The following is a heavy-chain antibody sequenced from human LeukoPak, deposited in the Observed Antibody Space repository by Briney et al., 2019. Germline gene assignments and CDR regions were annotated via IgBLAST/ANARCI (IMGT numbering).Heavy chain of an antibody. V-gene: IGHV3-30*04. CDR1: GFNFDKYA. CDR2: ISYDGNNK. J-gene: IGHJ4*02. D-gene: IGHD2-21*02. CDR3: ARPTAYCGGDCHFFDY. Sequence: GGSLRLSCASSGFNFDKYAMHWVRQAPGKGLEWVAVISYDGNNKNYPDSVKGRFTIYRDNSKKTVYLQMDRLRTEDAAVYYCARPTAYCGGDCHFFDYWGQGTLVTVSS.